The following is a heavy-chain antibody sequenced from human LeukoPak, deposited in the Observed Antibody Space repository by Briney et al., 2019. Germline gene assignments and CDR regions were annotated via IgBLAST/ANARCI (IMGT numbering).Heavy chain of an antibody. D-gene: IGHD3-16*01. CDR2: IYYSGST. CDR3: ARAQWGSPYFDY. Sequence: SETLSLTCTVSGGSISSYYWSWIRQPPGKGLEWIGYIYYSGSTNYNPSLKSRVTISVDTSKNQFSLKLSSVTAADTAVYYCARAQWGSPYFDYWGQGTLVTVSS. J-gene: IGHJ4*02. V-gene: IGHV4-59*01. CDR1: GGSISSYY.